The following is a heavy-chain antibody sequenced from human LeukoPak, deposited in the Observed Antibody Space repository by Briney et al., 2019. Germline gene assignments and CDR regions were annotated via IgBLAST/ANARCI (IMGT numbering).Heavy chain of an antibody. CDR1: GFTFYMYA. CDR3: AKDRPNFHENSGDYYRRDGDS. J-gene: IGHJ5*01. CDR2: MCGTAGCT. V-gene: IGHV3-23*01. D-gene: IGHD3-22*01. Sequence: SGGSLRLSCQASGFTFYMYAMSWVRQAPGKGLEWVASMCGTAGCTFYPDSVKGRFTISRDNSKNVLYMRMNSLTAEDTAIYYCAKDRPNFHENSGDYYRRDGDSWGQGTLVTVSS.